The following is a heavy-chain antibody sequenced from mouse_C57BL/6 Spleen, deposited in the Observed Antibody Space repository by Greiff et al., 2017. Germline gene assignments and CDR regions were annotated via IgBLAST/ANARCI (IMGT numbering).Heavy chain of an antibody. CDR1: GFSFNTYA. V-gene: IGHV10-1*01. Sequence: DVKLQASGGGLVQPKGSLKLSCAASGFSFNTYAMNWVRQAPGKGLEWVARIRSKSNNYATYYADSVKDRFTSSRDDSESMLYLQMNNLKTEDTAMYYCVRQTEAMDYWGQGTSVTVSS. CDR2: IRSKSNNYAT. J-gene: IGHJ4*01. CDR3: VRQTEAMDY.